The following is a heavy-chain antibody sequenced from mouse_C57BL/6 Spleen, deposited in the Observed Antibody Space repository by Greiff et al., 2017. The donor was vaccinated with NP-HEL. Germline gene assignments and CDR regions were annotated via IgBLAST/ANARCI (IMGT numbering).Heavy chain of an antibody. CDR1: GFSLTSYG. CDR2: IWSGGST. CDR3: ARNTPEMAFDS. V-gene: IGHV2-2*01. Sequence: VQLQESGPGLVQPSQSLSITCTVSGFSLTSYGVHWVRQSPGKGLEWLGVIWSGGSTDYNAAFISRLSISKDNSKSQVFFKMKSLQADDTAIYYCARNTPEMAFDSRGEGTTLTLSS. J-gene: IGHJ2*01.